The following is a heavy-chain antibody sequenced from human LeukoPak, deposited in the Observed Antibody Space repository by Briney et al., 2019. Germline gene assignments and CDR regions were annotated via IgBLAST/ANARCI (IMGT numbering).Heavy chain of an antibody. Sequence: GASVKVSCKASGYTFTGYYMHWVRQAPGQGLEWMGWINAGNGNTKYSQKFQGRVTITRDTSASTAYMELSSLRSEDTAVYYCARDYYGSGSLFDYWGQGTLVTVSS. J-gene: IGHJ4*02. V-gene: IGHV1-3*01. CDR1: GYTFTGYY. CDR3: ARDYYGSGSLFDY. D-gene: IGHD3-10*01. CDR2: INAGNGNT.